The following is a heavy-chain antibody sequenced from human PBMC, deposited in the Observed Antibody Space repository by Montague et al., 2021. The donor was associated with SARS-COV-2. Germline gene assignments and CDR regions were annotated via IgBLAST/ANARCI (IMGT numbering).Heavy chain of an antibody. V-gene: IGHV5-10-1*01. Sequence: QSGAEVKKAGESLRISCEGSGYTFTKKWIGWVRQVPGKGLEWMGRIDPSDSYTRYSPSFQGHVTISVDKSINTAYLQWSSLKASDTAVYYCARQINGLPDGMTVWGQGTTVTVS. CDR2: IDPSDSYT. J-gene: IGHJ6*02. D-gene: IGHD3/OR15-3a*01. CDR3: ARQINGLPDGMTV. CDR1: GYTFTKKW.